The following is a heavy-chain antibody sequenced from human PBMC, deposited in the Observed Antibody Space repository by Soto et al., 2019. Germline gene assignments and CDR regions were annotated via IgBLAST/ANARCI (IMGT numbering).Heavy chain of an antibody. D-gene: IGHD5-18*01. CDR2: IYYSGGT. J-gene: IGHJ5*02. CDR1: GGSISSGGYY. CDR3: AAVRGYIYGLRGVAGWFVL. Sequence: PSETLSLTCTVSGGSISSGGYYWSWIRQHPGKGLEWIGYIYYSGGTYYNPSLKRRVTISVDTSKNQFSLKLSSVTAADTAVYYCAAVRGYIYGLRGVAGWFVLWCQGTLVTVSS. V-gene: IGHV4-31*03.